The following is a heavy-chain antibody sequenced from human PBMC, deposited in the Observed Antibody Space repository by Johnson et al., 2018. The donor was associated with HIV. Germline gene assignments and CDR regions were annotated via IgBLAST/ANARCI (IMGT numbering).Heavy chain of an antibody. CDR1: GFTFDDYG. D-gene: IGHD3-3*01. CDR3: ARWSLSNAFDI. J-gene: IGHJ3*02. V-gene: IGHV3-30*03. Sequence: QVQLVESGGGVVRPGGSLRLSCAAFGFTFDDYGMSWVRQAPGKGLEWVAVISYDGSNKYYADSVKGRFTISRDNSKNTLYLQMNSLRAEDTAVYYCARWSLSNAFDIWGQGTMVIVPS. CDR2: ISYDGSNK.